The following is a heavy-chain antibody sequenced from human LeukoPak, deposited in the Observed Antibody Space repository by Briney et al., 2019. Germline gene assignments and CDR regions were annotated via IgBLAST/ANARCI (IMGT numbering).Heavy chain of an antibody. J-gene: IGHJ5*02. Sequence: GGSLRLSCAASGFTVSSSYMTWVRQAPGKGLEWVSVIYSGGNTYYADSVKGRFTFSRDNSRNTIYLQMNNLRAEDTAICYCVRRANTHWGLVSWGEGTLVTVSS. CDR2: IYSGGNT. V-gene: IGHV3-53*01. D-gene: IGHD7-27*01. CDR3: VRRANTHWGLVS. CDR1: GFTVSSSY.